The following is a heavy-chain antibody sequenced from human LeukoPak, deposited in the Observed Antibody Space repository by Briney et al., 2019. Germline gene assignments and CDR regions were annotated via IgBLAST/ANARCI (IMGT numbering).Heavy chain of an antibody. CDR1: GFTFSNYG. Sequence: GGSLRLSCAASGFTFSNYGMSWVRQAPGKGLEWVSAISGSGDSTYYADSVKGRFTISRDNSKNTLYLQMNSLRAEDTAVYYCAKGGSYEDYWGQGTLVTVSS. J-gene: IGHJ4*02. D-gene: IGHD2-15*01. CDR2: ISGSGDST. V-gene: IGHV3-23*01. CDR3: AKGGSYEDY.